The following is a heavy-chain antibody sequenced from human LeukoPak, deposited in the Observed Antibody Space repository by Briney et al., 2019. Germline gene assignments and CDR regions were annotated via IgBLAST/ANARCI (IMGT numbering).Heavy chain of an antibody. Sequence: GGSLRLSCAASGFTFSSYWMSWVRQAPGKGLEWVANIKQDGSEKYYVDSVKGRFTISRDNSKNTMYLQMNSLRAEDTAVYYCAKDPNGDYGGYFQSWGQGTLVTVSS. CDR3: AKDPNGDYGGYFQS. CDR1: GFTFSSYW. J-gene: IGHJ1*01. V-gene: IGHV3-7*03. D-gene: IGHD4-17*01. CDR2: IKQDGSEK.